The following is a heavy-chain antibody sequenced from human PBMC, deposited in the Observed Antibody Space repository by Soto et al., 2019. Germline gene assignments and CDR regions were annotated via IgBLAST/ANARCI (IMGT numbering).Heavy chain of an antibody. CDR1: GFTFSSYA. D-gene: IGHD2-21*02. CDR3: ANLVVKVVVVTGYYGMDV. Sequence: GGSLRLSFAASGFTFSSYAMSWVRQAPGKGLEWVSAISGSGGSTYYADSVKGRFTISRDNSKNTLYLQMNSLRAEDTAVYYCANLVVKVVVVTGYYGMDVWGQGTTVTVSS. J-gene: IGHJ6*02. CDR2: ISGSGGST. V-gene: IGHV3-23*01.